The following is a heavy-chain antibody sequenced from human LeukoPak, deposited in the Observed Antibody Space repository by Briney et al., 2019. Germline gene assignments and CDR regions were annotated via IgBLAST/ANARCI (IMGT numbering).Heavy chain of an antibody. Sequence: ASVKVSCKASGYTFTGYYMHWVRQAPGQGLEWMGWINPNSGGTNYAQKFQGWVTMTTDTSTTTVFMELRNLNTDDTAVYYCAREFSTVEAYYYGMDVWGQGTTVTVSS. D-gene: IGHD4-11*01. CDR1: GYTFTGYY. V-gene: IGHV1-2*04. J-gene: IGHJ6*02. CDR2: INPNSGGT. CDR3: AREFSTVEAYYYGMDV.